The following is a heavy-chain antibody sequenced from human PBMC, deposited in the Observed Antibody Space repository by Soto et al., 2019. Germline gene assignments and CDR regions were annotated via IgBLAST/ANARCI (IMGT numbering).Heavy chain of an antibody. CDR3: APHTLDTGMPSGY. CDR2: ISAYNGNT. J-gene: IGHJ4*02. V-gene: IGHV1-18*01. CDR1: GYTFTSYG. D-gene: IGHD5-18*01. Sequence: ASVKVSCKASGYTFTSYGISCVRQAPGQGLEWMGWISAYNGNTNYAQKLQGRVTLTTDTSTSTAYMELRSLRSDDTAVYYCAPHTLDTGMPSGYWGQGTLVTVSS.